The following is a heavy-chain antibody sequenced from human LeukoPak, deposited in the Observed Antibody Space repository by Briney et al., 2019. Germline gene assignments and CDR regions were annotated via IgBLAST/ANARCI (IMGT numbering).Heavy chain of an antibody. CDR1: GFTVSSNY. CDR2: IYSGGST. Sequence: PGGSLRLSCAASGFTVSSNYMSWVRQAPGMGLEWVSVIYSGGSTYYADSVKGRFTISRDNSKNTLYLQMNSLRAEDTAVYYCARGAITITSPLDYWGQGTLVTVSS. CDR3: ARGAITITSPLDY. J-gene: IGHJ4*02. D-gene: IGHD3-3*01. V-gene: IGHV3-53*01.